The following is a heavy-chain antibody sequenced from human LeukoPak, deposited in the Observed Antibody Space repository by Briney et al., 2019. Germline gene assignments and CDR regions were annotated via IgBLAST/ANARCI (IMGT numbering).Heavy chain of an antibody. V-gene: IGHV3-7*02. J-gene: IGHJ4*02. CDR1: GFTLSTYW. D-gene: IGHD3-10*01. CDR3: ARAMLRGIVPHY. Sequence: QPGGSLRLACAASGFTLSTYWMSWVRQAPGKGLEWVANIKTDGSEKYYVDSVKGRFTISRDTSKNTLYLQMNSLRVEDTAVYYCARAMLRGIVPHYWGQGTLVTVSS. CDR2: IKTDGSEK.